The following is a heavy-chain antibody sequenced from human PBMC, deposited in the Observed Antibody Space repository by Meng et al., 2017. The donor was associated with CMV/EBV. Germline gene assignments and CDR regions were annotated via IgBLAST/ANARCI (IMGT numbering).Heavy chain of an antibody. CDR1: GFTFSSYA. V-gene: IGHV3-30*04. J-gene: IGHJ6*02. CDR2: ISYDGANK. D-gene: IGHD6-19*01. Sequence: GESLKISCAASGFTFSSYAMHWVRQAPGKGLEWVAVISYDGANKYYADSVKGRFTFSRDNSKNTLYLQMNSLRAEDTAVYYCARDRTSGWNYGMDVWGQGTTVTVSS. CDR3: ARDRTSGWNYGMDV.